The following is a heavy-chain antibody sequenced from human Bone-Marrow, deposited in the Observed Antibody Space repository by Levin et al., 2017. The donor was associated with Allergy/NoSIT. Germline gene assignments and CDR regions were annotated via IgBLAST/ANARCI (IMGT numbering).Heavy chain of an antibody. CDR1: GFTFSNYA. D-gene: IGHD1-7*01. J-gene: IGHJ4*02. CDR3: AKTWGLGTAVSAYFDV. Sequence: GESLKISCEASGFTFSNYAMSWVRQAPGKGLEWVSGLSGNGGGTYYADAVKGRFTISRDNSHNTLYLQMNNLRAEDTALYYCAKTWGLGTAVSAYFDVWGQGTLVTVSS. V-gene: IGHV3-23*01. CDR2: LSGNGGGT.